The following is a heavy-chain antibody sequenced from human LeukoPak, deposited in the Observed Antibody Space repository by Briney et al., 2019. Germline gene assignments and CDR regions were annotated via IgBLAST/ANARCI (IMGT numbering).Heavy chain of an antibody. Sequence: AGGSLRLSCAASGFTFSSYAMSWVRQAPGKGLEWVSAISGSGGSTYYADSVKGRFTISRDNSKNTLYLQMNSLRAEDTAVYYCAKDEDIVVVGPYYFDYWGQGTLVTVSS. CDR1: GFTFSSYA. J-gene: IGHJ4*02. CDR3: AKDEDIVVVGPYYFDY. D-gene: IGHD2-2*01. CDR2: ISGSGGST. V-gene: IGHV3-23*01.